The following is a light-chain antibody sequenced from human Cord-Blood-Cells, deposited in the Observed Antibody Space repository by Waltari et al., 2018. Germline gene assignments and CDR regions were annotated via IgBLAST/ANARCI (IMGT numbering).Light chain of an antibody. CDR2: GAS. V-gene: IGKV3-15*01. CDR1: QSVSRN. J-gene: IGKJ3*01. Sequence: EIVLTQSPATLSVSPGERATLSCRASQSVSRNLAWYKQKPGQAPRLRIYGASTRATGIPARFSGRGSGTEFTLTISSLQSEDFAVYYCQQYNNWPPAITFGPGTKVDIK. CDR3: QQYNNWPPAIT.